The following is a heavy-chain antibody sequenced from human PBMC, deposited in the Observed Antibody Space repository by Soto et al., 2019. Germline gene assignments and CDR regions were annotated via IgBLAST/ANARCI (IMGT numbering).Heavy chain of an antibody. CDR1: GYTFTSYA. V-gene: IGHV1-3*01. CDR2: INAGNGNT. D-gene: IGHD3-22*01. J-gene: IGHJ6*02. CDR3: ARLRYYYDSSGYLYGMDV. Sequence: GASVKVSCKASGYTFTSYAMHCVRQAPGQRLEWMGWINAGNGNTKYPQKFQGRVTITRDTSASTAYMELSSLRSEDTAVYYCARLRYYYDSSGYLYGMDVWGQGTTVTVSS.